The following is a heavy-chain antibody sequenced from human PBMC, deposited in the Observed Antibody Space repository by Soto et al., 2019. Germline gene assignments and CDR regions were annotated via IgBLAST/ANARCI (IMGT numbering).Heavy chain of an antibody. Sequence: GGSLRLSCAASGFTFSSYAMHWVRQAPGKGLEWVAVISYDGSNKYYADSVKGRFTISRDNSKNTLYLQMNSLRAEDTAVYYCARDRKSRGGVWDYYYYGMDGWCQGPTVTVSS. CDR3: ARDRKSRGGVWDYYYYGMDG. CDR2: ISYDGSNK. CDR1: GFTFSSYA. V-gene: IGHV3-30-3*01. D-gene: IGHD6-19*01. J-gene: IGHJ6*02.